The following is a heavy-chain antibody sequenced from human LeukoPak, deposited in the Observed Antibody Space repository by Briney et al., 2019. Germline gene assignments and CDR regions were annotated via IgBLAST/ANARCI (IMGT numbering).Heavy chain of an antibody. CDR1: GGSISSYY. J-gene: IGHJ6*02. CDR2: IYYSGST. D-gene: IGHD3-22*01. Sequence: SQTLSLTRTVSGGSISSYYWSWIRQPPGKGLEWIGYIYYSGSTNYNPSLKSRVTISVDTSKNQFSLKLSSVTAADTAVYYCARDQRDYDSSGYLYYYYGMDVWGQGTTVTVSS. CDR3: ARDQRDYDSSGYLYYYYGMDV. V-gene: IGHV4-59*01.